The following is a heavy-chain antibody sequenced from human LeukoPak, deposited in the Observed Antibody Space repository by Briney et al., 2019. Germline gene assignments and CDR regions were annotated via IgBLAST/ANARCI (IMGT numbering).Heavy chain of an antibody. J-gene: IGHJ4*02. Sequence: NSSETLSLTCTLSGGPISCYYWSWMRKPPEERLEWIGYNYYRGTTDYNHSLKSRVTISVDTSNNQCSLKVSSVTAADTAVYYCARSSGAYRSFDYWGQGTLVPVSS. CDR3: ARSSGAYRSFDY. CDR1: GGPISCYY. CDR2: NYYRGTT. V-gene: IGHV4-59*13. D-gene: IGHD5-12*01.